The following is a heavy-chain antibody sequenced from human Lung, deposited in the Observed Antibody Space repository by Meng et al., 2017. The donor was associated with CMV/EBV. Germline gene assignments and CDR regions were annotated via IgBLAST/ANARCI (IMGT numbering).Heavy chain of an antibody. CDR1: GLTFSSHP. J-gene: IGHJ4*02. Sequence: ESLKISCVASGLTFSSHPMTWVRQAPGKGLEWVSSISGSGGSTYSADSVQGRFTISRDNSKNTLYLQMSALRDEDTALYYCARDGGGLYYFADWGQ. CDR2: ISGSGGST. CDR3: ARDGGGLYYFAD. D-gene: IGHD2-15*01. V-gene: IGHV3-23*01.